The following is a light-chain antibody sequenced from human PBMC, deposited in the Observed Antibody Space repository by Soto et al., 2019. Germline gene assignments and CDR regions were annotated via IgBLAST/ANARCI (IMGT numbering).Light chain of an antibody. CDR3: QQYGTSPYT. V-gene: IGKV3-20*01. CDR2: DAS. Sequence: EIVLTQSPGTLSLSLGERATLSCRASQSVDNTYLAWYQQKVGEAPRLLIYDASSRATGIPDRFSGSGSGADFTLTISRLDPEDFAVYYCQQYGTSPYTFGQGTKLEIK. CDR1: QSVDNTY. J-gene: IGKJ2*01.